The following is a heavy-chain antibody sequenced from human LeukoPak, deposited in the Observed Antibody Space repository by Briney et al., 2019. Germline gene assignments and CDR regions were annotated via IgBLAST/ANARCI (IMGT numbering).Heavy chain of an antibody. Sequence: SETLSLTCTVSGGSISSSSYYWGWIRQPPGKGLEWIGSIYYSGSTYYNPSLKSRVTISVDTSKNQFSLKLSSVTAADTAVYYCARIGGYDFWSGLYYYYYYGMDVWGQGTTVSVSS. J-gene: IGHJ6*02. V-gene: IGHV4-39*01. CDR2: IYYSGST. D-gene: IGHD3-3*01. CDR1: GGSISSSSYY. CDR3: ARIGGYDFWSGLYYYYYYGMDV.